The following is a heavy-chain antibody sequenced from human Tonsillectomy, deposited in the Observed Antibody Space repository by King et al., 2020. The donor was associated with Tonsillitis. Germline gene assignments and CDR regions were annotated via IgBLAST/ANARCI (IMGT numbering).Heavy chain of an antibody. V-gene: IGHV3-30*18. D-gene: IGHD6-13*01. CDR2: TSFDVYNK. CDR3: AKVEGRTAAYDWYFVL. J-gene: IGHJ2*01. Sequence: MHWVRQAPGKGLEWVAVTSFDVYNKDYADSVKGRFNISRDNSKNTLYLHMNSLRGDDTAVYYCAKVEGRTAAYDWYFVLWGRGTLVTVSS.